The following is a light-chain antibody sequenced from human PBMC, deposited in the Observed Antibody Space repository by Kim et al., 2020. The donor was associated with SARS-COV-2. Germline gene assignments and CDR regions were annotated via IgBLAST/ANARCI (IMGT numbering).Light chain of an antibody. Sequence: GQSISISCTGTSSDIGTYDYVSWYQQHPGKAPKLIVFGVNERPSGASNRFSGSKSGNTASLTISGLQAGEEADYYCISYTTTTTWVFGGGTQLTVL. CDR2: GVN. CDR3: ISYTTTTTWV. V-gene: IGLV2-14*03. J-gene: IGLJ3*02. CDR1: SSDIGTYDY.